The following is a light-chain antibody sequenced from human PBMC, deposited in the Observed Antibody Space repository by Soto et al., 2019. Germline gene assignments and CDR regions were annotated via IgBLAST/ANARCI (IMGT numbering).Light chain of an antibody. CDR2: EVS. V-gene: IGLV2-8*01. CDR1: ISDVGGYNY. Sequence: QSALTQPPSASGSPGQSVTISCTGDISDVGGYNYVSWYQQHPGKAPKLMIYEVSKRPSGVPDRFSGSKSGNTASLTVSGLQAQDEADYYCSSYAGSNNLVFGGGTKFTVL. CDR3: SSYAGSNNLV. J-gene: IGLJ3*02.